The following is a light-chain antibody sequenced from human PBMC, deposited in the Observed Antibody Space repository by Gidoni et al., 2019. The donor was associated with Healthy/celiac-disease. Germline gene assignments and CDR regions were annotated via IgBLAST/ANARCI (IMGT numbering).Light chain of an antibody. Sequence: EIVMTQSPATLSVSPGERATLSCSASQRVSSNLAWYQQKPGQAPRLLIYGASTRATGIPARFSGSGSGTEFTLTISSLQSEDFAVYYCQQYNNWPGTFGQGTKVEIK. CDR2: GAS. CDR3: QQYNNWPGT. CDR1: QRVSSN. V-gene: IGKV3-15*01. J-gene: IGKJ1*01.